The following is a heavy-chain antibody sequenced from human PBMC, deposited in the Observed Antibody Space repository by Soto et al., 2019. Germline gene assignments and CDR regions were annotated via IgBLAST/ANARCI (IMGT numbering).Heavy chain of an antibody. CDR3: ARHVEDSDYEDAFDI. Sequence: PSETLSLTCTVSGGSISSSSYYWGWIRQPPGKGLEWIGSIYYSGSTYYNPSLKSRVTISVDTSKNQFSLKLSSVTAADTAVYYCARHVEDSDYEDAFDIWGQGTMVTVSS. J-gene: IGHJ3*02. CDR2: IYYSGST. CDR1: GGSISSSSYY. D-gene: IGHD4-4*01. V-gene: IGHV4-39*01.